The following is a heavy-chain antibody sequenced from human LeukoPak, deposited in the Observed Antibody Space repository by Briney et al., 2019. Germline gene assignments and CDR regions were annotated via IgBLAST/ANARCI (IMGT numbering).Heavy chain of an antibody. J-gene: IGHJ6*03. CDR2: INHSGST. CDR1: GGSFSGYY. CDR3: ARVTRYDNSRNNYYMDV. Sequence: SETLSLTCAAYGGSFSGYYWSWIRQPPGKGLEWIGEINHSGSTNYNPSLKSRVTISVDTSKNQFSLKLSSLTAADTAVYFCARVTRYDNSRNNYYMDVWGEGTTVTVSS. D-gene: IGHD4-17*01. V-gene: IGHV4-34*01.